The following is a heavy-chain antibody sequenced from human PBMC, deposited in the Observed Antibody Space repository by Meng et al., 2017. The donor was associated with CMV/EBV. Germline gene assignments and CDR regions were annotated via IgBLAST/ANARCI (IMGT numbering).Heavy chain of an antibody. CDR3: ARDYYFGGRMDV. CDR2: RSYDGSNR. J-gene: IGHJ6*02. V-gene: IGHV3-30*03. D-gene: IGHD3-10*02. CDR1: GFTFANYG. Sequence: GESLKISCAASGFTFANYGMHWVRQAPGKGLEWVAVRSYDGSNRYYADSVKGRFTISRDKSKNMLYLQMNSLRVEDTAVYYCARDYYFGGRMDVWGQGTTVTVSS.